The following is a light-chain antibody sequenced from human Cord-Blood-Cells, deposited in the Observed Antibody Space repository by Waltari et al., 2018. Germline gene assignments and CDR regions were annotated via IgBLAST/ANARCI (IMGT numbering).Light chain of an antibody. CDR2: DVS. CDR3: SSYTSSSTWV. V-gene: IGLV2-14*03. CDR1: SSDVGGYHH. Sequence: QSALTQPASVSGSPGQSLTFSCTGTSSDVGGYHHVSWYKQHPGKAPKLMIYDVSNRPSGVSNRFSGSKSGNTASLTISGLQAEDEADYYCSSYTSSSTWVFGGGTKLTVL. J-gene: IGLJ3*02.